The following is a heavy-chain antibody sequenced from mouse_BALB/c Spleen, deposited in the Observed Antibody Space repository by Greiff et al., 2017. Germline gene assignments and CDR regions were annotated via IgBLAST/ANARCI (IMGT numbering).Heavy chain of an antibody. Sequence: EVQLQQSGAELVGPGASVKLSCTASGFNIKDYYMHWVKQRPEQGLEWIGWIDPENGDTEYAPKFQGKATMTADTSSNTAYLQLSSLTSEDTAVYYCNAGYGSSYVYAMDYWGQGTSVTVSS. J-gene: IGHJ4*01. V-gene: IGHV14-4*02. CDR2: IDPENGDT. CDR3: NAGYGSSYVYAMDY. CDR1: GFNIKDYY. D-gene: IGHD1-1*01.